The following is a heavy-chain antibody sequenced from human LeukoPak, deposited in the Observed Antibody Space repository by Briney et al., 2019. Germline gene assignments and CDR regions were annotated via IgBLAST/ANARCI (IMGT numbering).Heavy chain of an antibody. V-gene: IGHV1-69*05. J-gene: IGHJ6*03. CDR3: ARAVLEDIVDYCYYVDV. D-gene: IGHD2-15*01. Sequence: SVKVSCTASGYTFTSYGISWVRQAPGQGLEWMGGIIPIFGTANYAQKFQGKVTITTDESTSTAYMELSSLRSEDTAVYCCARAVLEDIVDYCYYVDVWGKGTTVTVFS. CDR2: IIPIFGTA. CDR1: GYTFTSYG.